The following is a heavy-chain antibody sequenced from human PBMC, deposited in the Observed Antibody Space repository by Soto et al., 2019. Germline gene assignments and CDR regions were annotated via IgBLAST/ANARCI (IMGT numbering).Heavy chain of an antibody. CDR2: IYKSATP. CDR3: ARGRYCLTGRCFPNWFDS. CDR1: GDSISSVDYF. Sequence: QVQLVESGPGLVKPSQTLSLTCSVSGDSISSVDYFWAWIRQPPGQALEYIGYIYKSATPYYNPSFESRVAISLDTSKSQFSLNVTSVTAADTAVYFCARGRYCLTGRCFPNWFDSWGQGTLVTVSS. J-gene: IGHJ5*01. D-gene: IGHD2-15*01. V-gene: IGHV4-30-4*01.